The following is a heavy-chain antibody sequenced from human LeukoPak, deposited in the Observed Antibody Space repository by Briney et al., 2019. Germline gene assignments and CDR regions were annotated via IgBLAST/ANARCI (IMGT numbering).Heavy chain of an antibody. CDR2: IYSSGDT. J-gene: IGHJ4*02. V-gene: IGHV4-39*07. CDR1: GVSISSGGHY. Sequence: SETLSLTCSVSGVSISSGGHYWGWIRQPPGKGLEWIGNIYSSGDTYYNPSLKNRVTTSGDTSRNQFSLKLSSVTAADTAVYYCARSPYYDSSGYLTRAFDYWGQGTLVTVSS. CDR3: ARSPYYDSSGYLTRAFDY. D-gene: IGHD3-22*01.